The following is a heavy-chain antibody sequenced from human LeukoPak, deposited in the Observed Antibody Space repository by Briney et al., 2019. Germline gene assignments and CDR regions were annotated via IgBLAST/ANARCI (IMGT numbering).Heavy chain of an antibody. CDR2: IYYSGST. CDR3: ARGFGVNY. CDR1: GGSISSYY. Sequence: SETLSLTCTVSGGSISSYYRSWIRQPPGKGLEWIGYIYYSGSTNYNPSLKSRVTISVDTSKNQFSLKLSSVTAADTAVYYCARGFGVNYWGQGTLVTVSS. J-gene: IGHJ4*02. D-gene: IGHD2-8*01. V-gene: IGHV4-59*01.